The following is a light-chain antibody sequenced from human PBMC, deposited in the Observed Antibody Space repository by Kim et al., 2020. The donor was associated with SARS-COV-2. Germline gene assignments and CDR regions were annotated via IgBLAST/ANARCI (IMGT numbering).Light chain of an antibody. CDR3: SSYTLTSTWV. V-gene: IGLV2-14*03. Sequence: GQSSTISCTGAYSDLGSFAYVSWYQQYPGKAPRLIIHDVTERPSGISNRFSGSRSGNTASLTISGLQAEDEADYHCSSYTLTSTWVFGGGTQLTVL. J-gene: IGLJ3*02. CDR1: YSDLGSFAY. CDR2: DVT.